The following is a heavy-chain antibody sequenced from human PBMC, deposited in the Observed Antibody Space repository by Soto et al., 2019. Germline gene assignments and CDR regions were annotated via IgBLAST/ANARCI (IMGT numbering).Heavy chain of an antibody. CDR3: ARIQAWAVDY. V-gene: IGHV3-11*06. D-gene: IGHD3-16*01. Sequence: PGGSLRLSCAASGFTFSDYYMFWIRQAPGKGLEWVSYISSSSSYTKYADSVKGRFTISRDNAKNSLYLQMNSLRAEDTAVYYCARIQAWAVDYWGQGTLVTVSS. CDR1: GFTFSDYY. CDR2: ISSSSSYT. J-gene: IGHJ4*02.